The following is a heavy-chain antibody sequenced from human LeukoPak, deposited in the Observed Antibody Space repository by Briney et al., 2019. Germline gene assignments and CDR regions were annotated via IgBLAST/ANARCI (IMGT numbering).Heavy chain of an antibody. Sequence: GGPLRLSCAASGFTFSGHWMSWVRQAPGKGMEWVANINQGGSDKYYVDSVKGRFTISRDNANNLLYLQMNSLRGEDTAVYYCTRDRSRAEDDWGQGTLVTVSS. CDR1: GFTFSGHW. CDR3: TRDRSRAEDD. D-gene: IGHD1-14*01. CDR2: INQGGSDK. V-gene: IGHV3-7*01. J-gene: IGHJ4*02.